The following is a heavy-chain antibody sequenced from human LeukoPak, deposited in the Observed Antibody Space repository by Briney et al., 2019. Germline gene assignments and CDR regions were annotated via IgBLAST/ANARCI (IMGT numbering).Heavy chain of an antibody. V-gene: IGHV4-59*01. J-gene: IGHJ4*02. CDR2: VFHRGTT. CDR1: GGSIRSYF. D-gene: IGHD2-15*01. Sequence: SETLSLTCSVSGGSIRSYFWTWIRQPPGKGLEWIGNVFHRGTTNYNPSLKSRVTISIETSKNQFSLRLSSVTAADTAVYYCARGYCSGGSCYSFDYWGQGTLVTVSS. CDR3: ARGYCSGGSCYSFDY.